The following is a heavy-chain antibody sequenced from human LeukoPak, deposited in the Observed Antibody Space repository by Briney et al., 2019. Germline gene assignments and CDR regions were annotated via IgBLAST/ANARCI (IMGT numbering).Heavy chain of an antibody. D-gene: IGHD1-7*01. CDR1: GGSISSGSYY. V-gene: IGHV4-61*02. CDR3: ARTYNWNYDY. CDR2: IYTSGST. Sequence: SQTLSLTCTVSGGSISSGSYYWSWIRQPAGKGLEWIGRIYTSGSTNYNPSLKSRFTISVDTSKNQFSLKLSSVTAADTAVYYCARTYNWNYDYWGQGTLVTVSS. J-gene: IGHJ4*02.